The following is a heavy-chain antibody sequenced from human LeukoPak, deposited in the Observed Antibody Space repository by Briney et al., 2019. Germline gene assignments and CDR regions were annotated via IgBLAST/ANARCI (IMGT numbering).Heavy chain of an antibody. D-gene: IGHD5-18*01. Sequence: AGGSLRLSCAASGFTFSSYSMNWVRQAPGKGLEWVSSISSSSSYINYADSVKGRFTISRDNAKNSLYLQMNSLRAEDTAVYYCARVGYSWNYWGQGTLVTVSS. V-gene: IGHV3-21*01. CDR1: GFTFSSYS. J-gene: IGHJ4*02. CDR3: ARVGYSWNY. CDR2: ISSSSSYI.